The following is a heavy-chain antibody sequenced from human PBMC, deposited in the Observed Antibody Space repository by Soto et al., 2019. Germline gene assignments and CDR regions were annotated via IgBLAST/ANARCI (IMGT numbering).Heavy chain of an antibody. V-gene: IGHV1-46*01. Sequence: ASVKVSCKASGYTFTSYYMHWVRQAPGQGLEWMGIINPSGGSTSYAQKFQGRVTMTRDTSTSTVYMELSSLRSEDTAVYYCARERVGRSGPDDAFDIWGQGTMVTVSS. J-gene: IGHJ3*02. CDR1: GYTFTSYY. D-gene: IGHD5-12*01. CDR3: ARERVGRSGPDDAFDI. CDR2: INPSGGST.